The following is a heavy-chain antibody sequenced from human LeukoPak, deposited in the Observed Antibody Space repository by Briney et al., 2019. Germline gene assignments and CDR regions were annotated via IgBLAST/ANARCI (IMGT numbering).Heavy chain of an antibody. CDR3: ARDRVYYFDY. D-gene: IGHD2-8*01. Sequence: TSETLSLTCTVSGGSIGSYYWSWIRQPPGKGLEWIGYIYYSGSTNYNPSLKSRVTISVDTSKNQFSLELSSVTAADTAVYYCARDRVYYFDYWGQGTLVTVSS. J-gene: IGHJ4*02. CDR2: IYYSGST. CDR1: GGSIGSYY. V-gene: IGHV4-59*01.